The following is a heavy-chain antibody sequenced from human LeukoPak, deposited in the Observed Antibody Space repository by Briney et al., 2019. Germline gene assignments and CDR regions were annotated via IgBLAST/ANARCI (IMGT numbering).Heavy chain of an antibody. Sequence: LPGGSLRLSCAASGFTFSTYRMSWVRQAPGKGLEWVANIKQDGSEKHYVDSVKGRFTISRDNAKNSLYLQMHSLRAEDTAVYYCARDLMLARYMDVWGKGTTVTVSS. V-gene: IGHV3-7*01. J-gene: IGHJ6*03. CDR3: ARDLMLARYMDV. CDR1: GFTFSTYR. CDR2: IKQDGSEK. D-gene: IGHD2-8*01.